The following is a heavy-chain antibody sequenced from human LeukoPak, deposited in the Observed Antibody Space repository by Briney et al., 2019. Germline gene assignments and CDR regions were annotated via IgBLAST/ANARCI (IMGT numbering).Heavy chain of an antibody. CDR3: ARKRMRMVWGVNGGDNWFDP. J-gene: IGHJ5*02. Sequence: ASVKVFCKASGYTFTGYYMHWVRQAPGQGLEWMGWINPNSGGTNYAQKFQGRVTMTRDTSISTAYMELSRLRSDDTAVYYCARKRMRMVWGVNGGDNWFDPWGQGTLVTVSS. V-gene: IGHV1-2*02. D-gene: IGHD3-10*01. CDR2: INPNSGGT. CDR1: GYTFTGYY.